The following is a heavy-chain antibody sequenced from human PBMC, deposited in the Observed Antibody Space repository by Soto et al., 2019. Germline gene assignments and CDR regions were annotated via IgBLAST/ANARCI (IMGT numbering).Heavy chain of an antibody. Sequence: EVQLVESGGGLVQPGGSLRLSCAASGFTFSSYSMNWVRQAPGKGLEWISYISRVSGDVHYADSVKGRFTIAKDNVKDSLYLQMNSLRYEDTAVYYCASDHQYAFDIWGQGTMVTVSS. CDR3: ASDHQYAFDI. CDR2: ISRVSGDV. CDR1: GFTFSSYS. D-gene: IGHD2-2*01. V-gene: IGHV3-48*02. J-gene: IGHJ3*02.